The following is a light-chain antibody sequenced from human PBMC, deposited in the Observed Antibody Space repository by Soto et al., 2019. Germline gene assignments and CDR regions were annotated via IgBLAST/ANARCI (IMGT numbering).Light chain of an antibody. CDR2: DVS. CDR1: SSDVGGYNY. CDR3: RSYTRSSTYA. J-gene: IGLJ1*01. Sequence: QSVLNQPASVSGSPGQSITISCTGTSSDVGGYNYVSWYQQHPGKAPKLMIYDVSNRPSGVSNRFSGSKSGNTASLTISGLQAEDEADYYCRSYTRSSTYAFGPGPKVTVL. V-gene: IGLV2-14*01.